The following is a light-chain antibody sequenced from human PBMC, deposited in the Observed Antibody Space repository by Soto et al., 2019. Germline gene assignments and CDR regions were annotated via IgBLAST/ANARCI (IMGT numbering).Light chain of an antibody. CDR1: SSDVGGYNY. CDR3: SCYSSGSTNHYV. CDR2: DVS. J-gene: IGLJ1*01. Sequence: QSVLTQPASVSGSPGQSITISCTGTSSDVGGYNYVSWYQQHPGKAPKLMIYDVSNRPSGVSNRFSGSKSGNTASLTISGLEAQDEDEYDCSCYSSGSTNHYVFGTGTKVTVL. V-gene: IGLV2-14*01.